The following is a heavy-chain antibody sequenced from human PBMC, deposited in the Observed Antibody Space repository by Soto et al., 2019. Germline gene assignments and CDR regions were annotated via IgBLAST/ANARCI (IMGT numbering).Heavy chain of an antibody. J-gene: IGHJ4*02. Sequence: PSETLSLTCTVSGGSISSSSDYWGWNRQPPGKGLEWIGSIYYSGSTYYNPSLKSRVTISVDTSKNQFSLKLSSVTAADTAVYYFVRKDHDYVWGSYRYTFDYWGQGTLVTVSS. CDR2: IYYSGST. V-gene: IGHV4-39*01. CDR1: GGSISSSSDY. D-gene: IGHD3-16*02. CDR3: VRKDHDYVWGSYRYTFDY.